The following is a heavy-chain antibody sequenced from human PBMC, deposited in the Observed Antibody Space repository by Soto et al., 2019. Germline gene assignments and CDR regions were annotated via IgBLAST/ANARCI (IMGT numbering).Heavy chain of an antibody. CDR3: ARSGEDIVVVPAAMSWFDP. Sequence: SVKLSCKASGGSFSSSTISWGRQAPGQGLEWMGRIIPILGIANYAQKFQGRVTITADKSTSTACMELSSLRSEDTAVYYCARSGEDIVVVPAAMSWFDPWGQGTLVTVSS. CDR2: IIPILGIA. D-gene: IGHD2-2*01. V-gene: IGHV1-69*02. CDR1: GGSFSSST. J-gene: IGHJ5*02.